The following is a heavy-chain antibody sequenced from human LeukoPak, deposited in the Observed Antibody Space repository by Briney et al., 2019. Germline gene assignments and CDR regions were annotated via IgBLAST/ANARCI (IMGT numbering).Heavy chain of an antibody. Sequence: LRLSCAASGFTFSDYYWSWIRQPPGKGLEWIGYIYYSGSTYYNPSLKSRVTLSVDTSKDQFSLKLSSVTAADTAVYYCAREEWFDPWGQGTLVTVSS. CDR3: AREEWFDP. J-gene: IGHJ5*02. V-gene: IGHV4-30-4*08. CDR2: IYYSGST. CDR1: GFTFSDYY.